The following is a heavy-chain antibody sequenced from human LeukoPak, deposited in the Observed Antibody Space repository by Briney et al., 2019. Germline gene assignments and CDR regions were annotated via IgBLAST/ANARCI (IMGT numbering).Heavy chain of an antibody. D-gene: IGHD7-27*01. CDR2: IGTGTSTL. V-gene: IGHV3-48*01. CDR3: VRDKDWGFDS. J-gene: IGHJ4*02. CDR1: VFTFTSYT. Sequence: GQSLRLSCAASVFTFTSYTMNLVPQAPGKGLEWGSHIGTGTSTLRYADSIKGRFTISRDNAKNSVDLQMSSMSVDDLVVYYCVRDKDWGFDSWGQGTLVTVSS.